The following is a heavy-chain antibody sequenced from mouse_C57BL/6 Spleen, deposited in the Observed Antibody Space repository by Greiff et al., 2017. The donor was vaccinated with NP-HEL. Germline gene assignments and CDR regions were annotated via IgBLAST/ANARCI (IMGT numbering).Heavy chain of an antibody. D-gene: IGHD2-4*01. Sequence: VQLQQSGAELVKPGASVKLSCKASGYTFTEYTIHWVKQRSGQGLEWIGWFYPGSGSIKYNEKFKDKATLTADKSYSTVYMELSRLTSEDSAVDCCARHEGRDYDGNAMDYWGQGTSVTVSS. CDR3: ARHEGRDYDGNAMDY. CDR1: GYTFTEYT. V-gene: IGHV1-62-2*01. CDR2: FYPGSGSI. J-gene: IGHJ4*01.